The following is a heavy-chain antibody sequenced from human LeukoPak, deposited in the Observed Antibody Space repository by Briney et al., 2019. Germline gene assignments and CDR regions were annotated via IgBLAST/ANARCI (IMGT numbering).Heavy chain of an antibody. V-gene: IGHV3-30*18. CDR2: ISYDGGSN. D-gene: IGHD4-23*01. CDR3: AKPGYGGNSVRDAFDI. J-gene: IGHJ3*02. Sequence: GGSLRLSCAASGFTFSSYGMHWVRQAPGKGLEWVAVISYDGGSNYYADSVKSRFTISRDNSKNTLYLQMNSLRAEDMAVYYCAKPGYGGNSVRDAFDIWGQGTMVTVSS. CDR1: GFTFSSYG.